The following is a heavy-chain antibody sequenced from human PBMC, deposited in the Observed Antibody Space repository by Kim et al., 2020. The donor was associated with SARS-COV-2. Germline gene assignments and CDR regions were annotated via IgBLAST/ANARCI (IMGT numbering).Heavy chain of an antibody. J-gene: IGHJ3*02. Sequence: SVKVSCKASGGTFSSYAISWVRQAPGQGLEWMGRIIPILGIANYAQKFQGRVTITADKSTSTAYMELSSLRSEDTAVYYCARDFNVRKTTVVTPDDAFDIWGQGTMVTVSS. V-gene: IGHV1-69*04. CDR3: ARDFNVRKTTVVTPDDAFDI. CDR2: IIPILGIA. CDR1: GGTFSSYA. D-gene: IGHD4-17*01.